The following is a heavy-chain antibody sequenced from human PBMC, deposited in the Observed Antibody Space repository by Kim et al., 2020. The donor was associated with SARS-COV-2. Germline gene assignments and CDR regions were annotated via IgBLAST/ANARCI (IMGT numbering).Heavy chain of an antibody. V-gene: IGHV4-39*02. Sequence: SETLSLTCTVSGGSVSSSNYYWGWIRQPPGKGLEWIGNIYYTGDTYYHPSLKSRVTISVDTSKNHYSLQLSSRTAADTAVYYCARLEYSSSSRLFDPWGQGTLLTVSS. CDR3: ARLEYSSSSRLFDP. J-gene: IGHJ5*02. D-gene: IGHD6-6*01. CDR2: IYYTGDT. CDR1: GGSVSSSNYY.